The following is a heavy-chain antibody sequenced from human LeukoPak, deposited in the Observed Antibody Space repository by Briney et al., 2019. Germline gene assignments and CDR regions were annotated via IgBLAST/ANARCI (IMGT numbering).Heavy chain of an antibody. V-gene: IGHV3-30-3*01. J-gene: IGHJ4*02. Sequence: GGSLRLSCAASGFTFSSYAMHWVRQAPGKGLEWVAVISYDGSNKYYADSVKGRFTISRDNSKNTLYLQMNSLRAEDTAVYYCARDPNIVVVPAAVDYWGQGTLVTVSS. CDR3: ARDPNIVVVPAAVDY. CDR2: ISYDGSNK. CDR1: GFTFSSYA. D-gene: IGHD2-2*01.